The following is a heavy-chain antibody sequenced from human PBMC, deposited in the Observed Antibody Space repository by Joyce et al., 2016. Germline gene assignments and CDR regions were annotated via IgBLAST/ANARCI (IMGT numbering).Heavy chain of an antibody. CDR1: GFIFSDYW. CDR2: IKGDESGT. Sequence: EEQLVESGGGLVQPGGSLRLSCAAYGFIFSDYWRHWLRQSPGKGPGWVSGIKGDESGTAYADSVKGRFTISRDNAKSMLYLQINSLRVEDTGVYYCAREGGGRRTWFDPWGQGILVTVAS. D-gene: IGHD2-15*01. J-gene: IGHJ5*02. V-gene: IGHV3-74*03. CDR3: AREGGGRRTWFDP.